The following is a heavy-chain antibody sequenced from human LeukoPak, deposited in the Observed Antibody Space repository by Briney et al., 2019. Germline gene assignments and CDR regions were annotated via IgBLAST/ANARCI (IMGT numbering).Heavy chain of an antibody. CDR2: ISGSGGST. V-gene: IGHV3-23*01. CDR1: GFTFSSYA. Sequence: GGSLRLSCAASGFTFSSYAMSWVRQAPGKGLEWVSAISGSGGSTYYADSVKGRFTISRDNSKNTLYLQMNSLRAEDTAVYYCAKDPPLGDWNSGGWFDPGAREPWSPSPQ. J-gene: IGHJ5*02. D-gene: IGHD1-7*01. CDR3: AKDPPLGDWNSGGWFDP.